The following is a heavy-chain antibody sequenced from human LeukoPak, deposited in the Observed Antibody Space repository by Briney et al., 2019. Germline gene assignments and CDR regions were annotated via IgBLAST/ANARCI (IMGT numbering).Heavy chain of an antibody. Sequence: SETLSLTCTVSGGSISSYYWSWIPQPPGKGLEWIGYIYYSGSTNYNPSLKSRVTISVDTSKNQFSLKLSSVTAADTAVYYCARDHIVVVPAAIPDYYYYYGMDVWGQGTTVTVSS. CDR1: GGSISSYY. D-gene: IGHD2-2*02. CDR2: IYYSGST. J-gene: IGHJ6*02. CDR3: ARDHIVVVPAAIPDYYYYYGMDV. V-gene: IGHV4-59*01.